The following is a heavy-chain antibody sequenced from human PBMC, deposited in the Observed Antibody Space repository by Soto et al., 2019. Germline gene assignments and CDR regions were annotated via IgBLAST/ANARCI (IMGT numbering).Heavy chain of an antibody. Sequence: SESLSLTCTASSGSFSNYYLSWIRQPPGEGLEWIGYIYYNGNTNYNPSLKSRVTMSVGQSKDQFSLNLSSVTAADTGVYYSARALRGDYWGQGTLVTVSS. J-gene: IGHJ4*02. CDR1: SGSFSNYY. V-gene: IGHV4-59*01. CDR3: ARALRGDY. D-gene: IGHD3-10*01. CDR2: IYYNGNT.